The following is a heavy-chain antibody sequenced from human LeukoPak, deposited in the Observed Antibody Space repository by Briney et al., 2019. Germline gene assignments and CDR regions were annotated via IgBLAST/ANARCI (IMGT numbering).Heavy chain of an antibody. CDR2: MNPNSGNT. Sequence: GASVKVSCKASGYTFTSYDINWVRQATGQGLEWMGWMNPNSGNTGYAQKFQGRVTMTRNTSISTAYMELSSLRSEDTAVYYCASRGVTSSGWYSNYYYGMDVWGQGTTVTVSS. J-gene: IGHJ6*02. V-gene: IGHV1-8*01. D-gene: IGHD6-19*01. CDR3: ASRGVTSSGWYSNYYYGMDV. CDR1: GYTFTSYD.